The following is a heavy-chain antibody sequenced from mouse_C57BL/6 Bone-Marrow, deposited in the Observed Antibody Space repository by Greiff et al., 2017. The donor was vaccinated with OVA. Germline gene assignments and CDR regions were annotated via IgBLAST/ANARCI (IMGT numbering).Heavy chain of an antibody. Sequence: VQLQQSGAELVKPGASVKLSCTASGFNIKDYYMHWVKQRTEQGLEWIGRIDPEDGDTKYAPKFQGKATITADTSSNTAYLQLSSLTSEDTAVYDCAPYYYGGRGGTGFAYWGQGTLVTVSA. CDR2: IDPEDGDT. CDR3: APYYYGGRGGTGFAY. V-gene: IGHV14-2*01. D-gene: IGHD1-1*01. CDR1: GFNIKDYY. J-gene: IGHJ3*01.